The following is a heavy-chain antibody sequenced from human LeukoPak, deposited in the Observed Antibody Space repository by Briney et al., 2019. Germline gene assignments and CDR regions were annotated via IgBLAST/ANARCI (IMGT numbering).Heavy chain of an antibody. Sequence: PGGSLRLSCAASGFTFTHYWMHWVRQGPTKGLEWVSQINGAGTYTTYADSVKGRFTISRDNAKNSLYLQMNSLRAEDTAVYYCARDRNYDSSGYYDRWFDPWGQGTLVTVSS. CDR3: ARDRNYDSSGYYDRWFDP. J-gene: IGHJ5*02. CDR1: GFTFTHYW. D-gene: IGHD3-22*01. CDR2: INGAGTYT. V-gene: IGHV3-74*03.